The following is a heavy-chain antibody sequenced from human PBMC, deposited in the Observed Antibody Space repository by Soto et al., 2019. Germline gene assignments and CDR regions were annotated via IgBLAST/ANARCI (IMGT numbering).Heavy chain of an antibody. CDR3: ARGAGYYYGAGRFDP. Sequence: QVQLVQSGAEVKKPGSSVKVSCKASGGTFSSYAISWVRQAPGQGLEWMGGIIPIFGTANYAQKFQGRVTITAQESTSTAYLDPSSLRSADNAVYYCARGAGYYYGAGRFDPWGQGTLVTVSS. J-gene: IGHJ5*02. CDR1: GGTFSSYA. V-gene: IGHV1-69*01. CDR2: IIPIFGTA. D-gene: IGHD3-10*01.